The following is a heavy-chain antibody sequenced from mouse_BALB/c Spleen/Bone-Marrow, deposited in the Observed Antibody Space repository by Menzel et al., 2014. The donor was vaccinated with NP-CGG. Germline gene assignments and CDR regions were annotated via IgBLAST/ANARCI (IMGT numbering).Heavy chain of an antibody. D-gene: IGHD2-10*02. J-gene: IGHJ3*01. CDR2: SRNKAKYYTT. Sequence: EVLVVESGGGLVQPGDSLRLSCATSGFTFSDFYMDWVRQPPGKRLEWIAASRNKAKYYTTEYSASVKGRFIVSRDTSQSVLYLQMNALRAEDTAIYYCARDVGYGNYFVYWGQGTLVTVSA. V-gene: IGHV7-1*02. CDR1: GFTFSDFY. CDR3: ARDVGYGNYFVY.